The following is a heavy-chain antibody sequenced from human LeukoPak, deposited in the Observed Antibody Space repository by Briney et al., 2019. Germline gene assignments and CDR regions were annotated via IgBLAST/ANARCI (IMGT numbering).Heavy chain of an antibody. CDR2: IKQDGSEK. CDR1: GFTFSSYE. V-gene: IGHV3-7*01. J-gene: IGHJ4*02. D-gene: IGHD3-16*02. Sequence: GGSLRLSCAASGFTFSSYEMNWVRQAPGKGLEWVANIKQDGSEKYYVDSVKGRFTISRDNAQNSLYLQMNSLRAEDTAVYYCARDRIYHFDYWGQGTLVTVSS. CDR3: ARDRIYHFDY.